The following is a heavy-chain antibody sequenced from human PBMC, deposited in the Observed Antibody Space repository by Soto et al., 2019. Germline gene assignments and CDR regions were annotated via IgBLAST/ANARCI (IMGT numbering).Heavy chain of an antibody. J-gene: IGHJ6*02. D-gene: IGHD5-18*01. CDR1: GFTLSSYA. Sequence: EVQLLESGGGLIQPGGSLRRSCAASGFTLSSYAMSWVRQAPGKGLEWVSAISGSGNNTYYADSVKGRFTISRDKSKKTLDLQMNSVRAEDTAIYYCEKLSTSRMGWETAMATCMDVWGQGTTVTVSS. CDR3: EKLSTSRMGWETAMATCMDV. V-gene: IGHV3-23*01. CDR2: ISGSGNNT.